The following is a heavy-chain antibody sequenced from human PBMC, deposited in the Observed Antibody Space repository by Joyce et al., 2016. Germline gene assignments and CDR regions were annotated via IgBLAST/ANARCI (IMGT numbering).Heavy chain of an antibody. D-gene: IGHD4-17*01. V-gene: IGHV1-46*01. CDR2: SNPSGGSP. J-gene: IGHJ5*02. Sequence: QVQLVQSGAEMKRPGASVKVSCKTSGYIFTRFYMHWVRQAPGQGLEWMGISNPSGGSPAYAPKFRDRVTMTRDTSTTTVYLEMSSLRPEDTAVYYCARQMHDFGDYEAFDPWGQGTL. CDR1: GYIFTRFY. CDR3: ARQMHDFGDYEAFDP.